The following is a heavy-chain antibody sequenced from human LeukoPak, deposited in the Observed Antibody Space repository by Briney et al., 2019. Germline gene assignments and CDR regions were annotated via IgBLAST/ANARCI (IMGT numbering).Heavy chain of an antibody. V-gene: IGHV1-69*01. D-gene: IGHD1-26*01. J-gene: IGHJ4*02. CDR3: AREGSSSRPKEWGELLLFPH. Sequence: SVTVSCKASGGTISSYAISWVRQAPGQGREWMGGIIPILGTANYAQNVQSRDTITVDESTSTAYMELSSLRSEDTAVYYCAREGSSSRPKEWGELLLFPHWGQGTVATVTA. CDR2: IIPILGTA. CDR1: GGTISSYA.